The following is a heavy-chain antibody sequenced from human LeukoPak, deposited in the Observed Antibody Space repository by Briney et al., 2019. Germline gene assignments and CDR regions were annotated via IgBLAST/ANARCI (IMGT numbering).Heavy chain of an antibody. CDR3: ARDSRIAAAGPFDY. V-gene: IGHV1-69*05. D-gene: IGHD6-25*01. CDR1: GGTFSSYA. CDR2: IIPIFGTA. Sequence: SVTVSCKASGGTFSSYAISWVRQAPGQGLEWMGGIIPIFGTANYAQKFQGRVTITTDESTSTAYMELSSLRSEDTAVYYCARDSRIAAAGPFDYWGQGTLVTVSS. J-gene: IGHJ4*02.